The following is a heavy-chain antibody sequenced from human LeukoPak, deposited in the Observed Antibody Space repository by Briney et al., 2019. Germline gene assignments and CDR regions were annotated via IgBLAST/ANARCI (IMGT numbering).Heavy chain of an antibody. CDR1: GGSFSGYY. D-gene: IGHD6-19*01. CDR2: INHSGST. Sequence: PSETLSLTSAVYGGSFSGYYWNWIRQPPGKGLEWIGEINHSGSTNYNPSLKSRVTISVDTSKNQFSLKLSSVTAADTAVYYCARGRQQWLVWGASPGTLFDPWGQGTLVTVSS. J-gene: IGHJ5*02. CDR3: ARGRQQWLVWGASPGTLFDP. V-gene: IGHV4-34*01.